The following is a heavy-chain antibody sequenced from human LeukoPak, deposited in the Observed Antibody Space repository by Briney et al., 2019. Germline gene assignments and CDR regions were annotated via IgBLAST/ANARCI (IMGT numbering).Heavy chain of an antibody. Sequence: SETLSLTCAVYGGSFSGCYWSWIRQPPGKGLEWIGEINHSGSTNYNPSLKRRVTISVDTSKNQFSLKLSSVTAADTAVYYCARGSAYYDSSGTANWFDPWGQGTLVTVSS. J-gene: IGHJ5*02. V-gene: IGHV4-34*01. CDR3: ARGSAYYDSSGTANWFDP. CDR1: GGSFSGCY. CDR2: INHSGST. D-gene: IGHD3-22*01.